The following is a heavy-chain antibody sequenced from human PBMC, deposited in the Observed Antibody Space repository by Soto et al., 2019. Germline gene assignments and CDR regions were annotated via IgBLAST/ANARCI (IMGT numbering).Heavy chain of an antibody. D-gene: IGHD6-6*01. Sequence: GASVKVSCGGSGCTFSSYTISLVRQAPGQGLEWMGRIIPILGIANYAQKFQGGVTITADKSTSTAYMELRTLRSDDTAVYYCARSPIAATGSLDYWGQGTLVTVSS. CDR2: IIPILGIA. CDR3: ARSPIAATGSLDY. J-gene: IGHJ4*02. V-gene: IGHV1-69*02. CDR1: GCTFSSYT.